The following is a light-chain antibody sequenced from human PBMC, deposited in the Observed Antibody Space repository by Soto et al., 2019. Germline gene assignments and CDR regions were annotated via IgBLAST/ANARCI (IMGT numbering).Light chain of an antibody. CDR2: AAS. V-gene: IGKV3-20*01. J-gene: IGKJ1*01. CDR3: QQYGSSPRT. Sequence: EIVLTQSPGPLSLSPGERATLSCRASQSVSSNYLAWYQQKPGQAPRLLIYAASSRITGIPDRFSGGGSGTDFTLTVSRLEPEDFAVYHGQQYGSSPRTFGQGTNVEIK. CDR1: QSVSSNY.